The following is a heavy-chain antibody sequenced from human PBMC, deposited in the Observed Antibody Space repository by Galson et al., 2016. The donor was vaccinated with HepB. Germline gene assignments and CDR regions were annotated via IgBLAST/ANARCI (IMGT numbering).Heavy chain of an antibody. V-gene: IGHV4-34*01. Sequence: ETLSLTCSVSGGSIYPYYWNWIRQPSGKGLEWIGEITNSGTINYSPSLKSRVTISADTSKNQFSLKVSSVTAADTAMYYCARGRYGGAASWGQGTLVIVSS. J-gene: IGHJ4*02. D-gene: IGHD5-12*01. CDR3: ARGRYGGAAS. CDR1: GGSIYPYY. CDR2: ITNSGTI.